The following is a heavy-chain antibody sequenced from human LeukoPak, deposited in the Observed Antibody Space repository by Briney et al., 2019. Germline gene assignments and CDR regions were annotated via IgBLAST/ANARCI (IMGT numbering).Heavy chain of an antibody. CDR3: ARDPLTTFSDY. CDR2: IYSGGST. CDR1: GFTVSSNY. V-gene: IGHV3-66*02. D-gene: IGHD2/OR15-2a*01. J-gene: IGHJ4*02. Sequence: GGSLRLSFAASGFTVSSNYMSWVGQAPGKGLEWVSVIYSGGSTYYADSVKGRFTISRDNSKNTLYLQMNSLRAEDTAVYYCARDPLTTFSDYWGQGTLVTVSS.